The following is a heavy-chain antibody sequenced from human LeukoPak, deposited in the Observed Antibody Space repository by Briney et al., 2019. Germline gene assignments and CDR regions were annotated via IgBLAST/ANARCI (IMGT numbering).Heavy chain of an antibody. CDR2: INHSGST. CDR3: ASSIVATIAFDI. D-gene: IGHD5-12*01. Sequence: SETLSLTCAVYGGSFSGYYWSWIRQPPGKGLEWIGEINHSGSTNYNPSLKSRVTISVDTSKNQFSLKLSSVTAADTAVYYCASSIVATIAFDIWGQGTMVTVSS. CDR1: GGSFSGYY. J-gene: IGHJ3*02. V-gene: IGHV4-34*01.